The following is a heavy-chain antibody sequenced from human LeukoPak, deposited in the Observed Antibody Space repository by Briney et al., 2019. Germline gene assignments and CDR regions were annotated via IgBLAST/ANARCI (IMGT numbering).Heavy chain of an antibody. J-gene: IGHJ6*02. CDR3: ARANYSNYSKGGVSNYYYYGMDV. V-gene: IGHV1-69*04. CDR2: IIPILGIA. Sequence: SVKVSCKASGGTFSSYAISWVRQAPGQGLEWMGRIIPILGIANYAQKFQGRVTITADKSTSTAYTELSSLRSEDTAVYYCARANYSNYSKGGVSNYYYYGMDVWGQGTTVTVSS. D-gene: IGHD4-11*01. CDR1: GGTFSSYA.